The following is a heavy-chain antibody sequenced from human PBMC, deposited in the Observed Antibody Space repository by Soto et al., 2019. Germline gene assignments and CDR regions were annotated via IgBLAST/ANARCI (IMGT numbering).Heavy chain of an antibody. D-gene: IGHD3-22*01. CDR1: GGSISSGGYY. CDR2: IYHSGST. CDR3: ARENDSHYYDSSGQPPTVDP. J-gene: IGHJ5*02. Sequence: PSETLSLTCTVSGGSISSGGYYWSWIRQPPGKGLEWIGSIYHSGSTYYNPSLKSRATISVDTSKNQFSLKLSSVTAADTAVYYCARENDSHYYDSSGQPPTVDPWGQGTLVTVSS. V-gene: IGHV4-39*07.